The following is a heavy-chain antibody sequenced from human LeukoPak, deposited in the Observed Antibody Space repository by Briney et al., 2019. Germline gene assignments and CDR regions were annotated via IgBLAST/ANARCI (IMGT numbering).Heavy chain of an antibody. D-gene: IGHD3-10*01. Sequence: SVKVSCKASGGTFSSYAISWVRQAPGQGLEWMGRIIPILGIANYEQKFQGRVTITADKSTSTAYMELSSLRSEDTAVYYCARVRYYGSGSHYWGQGTLVTVSS. CDR2: IIPILGIA. V-gene: IGHV1-69*04. J-gene: IGHJ4*02. CDR3: ARVRYYGSGSHY. CDR1: GGTFSSYA.